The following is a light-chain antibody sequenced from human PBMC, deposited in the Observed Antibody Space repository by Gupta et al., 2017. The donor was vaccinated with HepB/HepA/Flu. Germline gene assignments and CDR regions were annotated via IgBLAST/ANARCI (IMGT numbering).Light chain of an antibody. J-gene: IGKJ3*01. Sequence: DIVMAESPLFLPVTPGEQASISCRSSQSLLHSNGYNYLDWYLQKPGQSPQLLIYLGSNRASGVPDRFSGSGSGTDFTLKISRVEAEDVGVYYCMQALQTPIFTFGPGTKVDIK. CDR3: MQALQTPIFT. CDR2: LGS. CDR1: QSLLHSNGYNY. V-gene: IGKV2-28*01.